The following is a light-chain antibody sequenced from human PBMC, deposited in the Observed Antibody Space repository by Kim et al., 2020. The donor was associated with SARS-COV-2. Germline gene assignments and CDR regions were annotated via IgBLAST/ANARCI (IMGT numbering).Light chain of an antibody. CDR2: GKS. J-gene: IGLJ2*01. Sequence: SSELTQDPAVSVALGQTVRITCQGDSLRNYYASWYQQKPGQAPVVVIYGKSNRPSGIPDRFSGSTSGDTASLTITGAQAEDEADYYCNSRDSSINHMVFGGGTQLTVL. CDR1: SLRNYY. CDR3: NSRDSSINHMV. V-gene: IGLV3-19*01.